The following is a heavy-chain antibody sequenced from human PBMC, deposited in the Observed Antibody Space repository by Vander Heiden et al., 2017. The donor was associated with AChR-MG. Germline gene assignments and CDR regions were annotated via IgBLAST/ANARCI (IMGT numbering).Heavy chain of an antibody. CDR1: GFSVSESG. J-gene: IGHJ4*02. D-gene: IGHD1-1*01. Sequence: QVQRVEPGGGVVQPGRSPSLSRAASGFSVSESGLQWVRQAPGKGLEWVAFIWHDGSTKYYADSLRGRFAVSRDKSKNTLILQMNTLRIDDSALYYCARVQGGNTWNPSLSEYYFDLWGRGALVTVSS. CDR2: IWHDGSTK. V-gene: IGHV3-33*01. CDR3: ARVQGGNTWNPSLSEYYFDL.